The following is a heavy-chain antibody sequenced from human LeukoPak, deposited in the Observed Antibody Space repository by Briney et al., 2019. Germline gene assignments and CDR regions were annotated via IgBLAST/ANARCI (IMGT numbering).Heavy chain of an antibody. CDR2: IYYSGST. D-gene: IGHD3-3*01. CDR3: ARDGNDFWSGPDPGYYYYMDV. J-gene: IGHJ6*03. Sequence: TSETLSLTCTVSGGSISSYYWSWIRQPPGKGLEWIGYIYYSGSTNYNPSLKSRVTISVDTSKNQFSLKLSSVTAADTAVYYCARDGNDFWSGPDPGYYYYMDVWGKGTTVTVSS. CDR1: GGSISSYY. V-gene: IGHV4-59*01.